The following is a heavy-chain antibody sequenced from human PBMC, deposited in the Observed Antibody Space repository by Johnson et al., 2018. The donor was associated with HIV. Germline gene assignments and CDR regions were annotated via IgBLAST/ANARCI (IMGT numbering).Heavy chain of an antibody. CDR1: DSMFSSYG. CDR2: IKQDGSEK. CDR3: ARVGATAAFDI. V-gene: IGHV3-7*03. J-gene: IGHJ3*02. D-gene: IGHD1-26*01. Sequence: VQLVESGGGVVQPGGSLRLSCAASDSMFSSYGIHWVRQAPGKGLEWVANIKQDGSEKYYVDSVKGRFTISRDNAKNSLYLQMNSLRAEDTAVYYCARVGATAAFDIWGQGTMVTVSS.